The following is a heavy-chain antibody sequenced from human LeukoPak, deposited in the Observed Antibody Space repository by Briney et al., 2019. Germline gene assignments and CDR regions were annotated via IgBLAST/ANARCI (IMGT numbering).Heavy chain of an antibody. CDR1: GYTFTSYA. D-gene: IGHD3-10*01. V-gene: IGHV7-4-1*02. J-gene: IGHJ5*02. CDR2: INTNTGNP. Sequence: GASVKVSCKASGYTFTSYAMNWVRQAPGQGLEWMGWINTNTGNPTYAQGFTGRFVFSLDTSVSTAYLQISSLKAEDTAVYYCARDPPSGTNGGDWFDPWGQGTLVTVSS. CDR3: ARDPPSGTNGGDWFDP.